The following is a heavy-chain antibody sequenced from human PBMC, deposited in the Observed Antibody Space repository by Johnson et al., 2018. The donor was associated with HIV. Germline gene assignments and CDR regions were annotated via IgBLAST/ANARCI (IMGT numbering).Heavy chain of an antibody. J-gene: IGHJ3*01. V-gene: IGHV3-11*04. Sequence: QVQLVESGGGLVQPGGSLRLSCAASGFSFGDYYMTWIRQAPGKGLEWVSYISSGGSSIKYADSVKGRFTISRDNVRKSLYLEMNSLRVDDTAVYYCARDQPAGIGAIFDAWGQGTLVTVSS. CDR2: ISSGGSSI. CDR1: GFSFGDYY. CDR3: ARDQPAGIGAIFDA. D-gene: IGHD6-13*01.